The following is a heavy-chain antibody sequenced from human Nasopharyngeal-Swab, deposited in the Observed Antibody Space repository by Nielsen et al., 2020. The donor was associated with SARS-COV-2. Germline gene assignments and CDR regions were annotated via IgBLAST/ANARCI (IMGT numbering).Heavy chain of an antibody. CDR2: IYYSGST. CDR1: GGSISSSSYY. Sequence: SETLSLTFTVSGGSISSSSYYWGWIRQPPGKGLEWIGSIYYSGSTYYNPSLKSRVTISVDTSKNQFSLKLSSVTAADTAVYYCARDRKQWLVYYYYGMDVWGQGTTVTVSS. V-gene: IGHV4-39*07. J-gene: IGHJ6*02. CDR3: ARDRKQWLVYYYYGMDV. D-gene: IGHD6-19*01.